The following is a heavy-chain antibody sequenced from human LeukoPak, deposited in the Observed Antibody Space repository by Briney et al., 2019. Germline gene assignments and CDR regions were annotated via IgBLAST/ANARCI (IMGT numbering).Heavy chain of an antibody. CDR3: ARADRDDYGDHPPLY. D-gene: IGHD4-17*01. J-gene: IGHJ4*02. V-gene: IGHV1-46*01. Sequence: ASVKVSCKASGYTFTSYYMHWLRQAPGQGLEWMGIINPSGGSTSYAQKFQGRVTMTRDTSTSTVYMELSSLRSEDTAVYYCARADRDDYGDHPPLYWGQGTLVTVSS. CDR1: GYTFTSYY. CDR2: INPSGGST.